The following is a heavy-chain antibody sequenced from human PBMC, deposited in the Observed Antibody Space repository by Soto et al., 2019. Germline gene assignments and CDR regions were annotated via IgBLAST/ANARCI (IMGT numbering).Heavy chain of an antibody. Sequence: GSLRLSCAASGFIFSNYNMNWVRQAPGKGLEWVSYIRSSGGTIYYADSVKGRFTLSRDNAKNSLYLQMNSLRDEDTAVYYCARDGERSCASDFDYWGQGTLVTVSS. V-gene: IGHV3-48*02. CDR1: GFIFSNYN. CDR2: IRSSGGTI. J-gene: IGHJ4*02. D-gene: IGHD2-21*01. CDR3: ARDGERSCASDFDY.